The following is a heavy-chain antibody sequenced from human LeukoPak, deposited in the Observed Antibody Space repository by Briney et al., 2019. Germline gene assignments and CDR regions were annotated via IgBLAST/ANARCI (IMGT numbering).Heavy chain of an antibody. CDR3: ARDFLGMATDY. V-gene: IGHV3-33*01. D-gene: IGHD5-24*01. CDR1: GFIFSSYG. Sequence: GRSLRLSCVASGFIFSSYGMHWVRQAPGKGLEWVAVIWYDGSNKYYADSVKGRFTISRDNSKNTLYLQMNSLRAEDTAVYYCARDFLGMATDYWGQGTLVTVSS. J-gene: IGHJ4*02. CDR2: IWYDGSNK.